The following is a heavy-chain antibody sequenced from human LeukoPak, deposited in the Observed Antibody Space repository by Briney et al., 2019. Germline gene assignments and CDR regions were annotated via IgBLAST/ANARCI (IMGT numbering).Heavy chain of an antibody. CDR2: ISSSSSTI. V-gene: IGHV3-21*01. CDR3: PSNNWNFAGVY. CDR1: GFTFSSYS. J-gene: IGHJ4*02. Sequence: GGSLRLSCAASGFTFSSYSMNWVRQAPGEGLEWVSSISSSSSTIYYADSMRGRFTISRDNAKNSLYLQMNSLRAEDTAVYYCPSNNWNFAGVYWGQGTLVTVSS. D-gene: IGHD1-7*01.